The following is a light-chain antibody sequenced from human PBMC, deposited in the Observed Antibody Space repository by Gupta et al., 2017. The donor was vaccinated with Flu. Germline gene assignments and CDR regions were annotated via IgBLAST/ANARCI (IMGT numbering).Light chain of an antibody. J-gene: IGKJ1*01. V-gene: IGKV3-15*01. CDR1: RSVDSN. CDR2: GAS. Sequence: EIVLTQSPATLSVSPGERVTLSCRASRSVDSNLAWYQQNPGQAPRLLIFGASTRATGIPARFSGRGSGTEFTHTISSLRSEDFAVYFCQQYNRLPTFGQGTKVEIK. CDR3: QQYNRLPT.